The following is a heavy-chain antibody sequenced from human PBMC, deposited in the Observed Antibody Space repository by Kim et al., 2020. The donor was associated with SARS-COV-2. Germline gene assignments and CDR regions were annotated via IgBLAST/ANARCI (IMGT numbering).Heavy chain of an antibody. CDR1: GYTFTSYA. J-gene: IGHJ4*02. D-gene: IGHD3-9*01. CDR2: INAGNGNT. Sequence: ASVKVSCKASGYTFTSYAMHWVRQAPGQRLEWMGWINAGNGNTKYSQKFQGRVTITRDTSASTAYMELSSLRSEDTAVYYCARDLGTYYDILTGSFDYWGQGTLVTVSS. V-gene: IGHV1-3*01. CDR3: ARDLGTYYDILTGSFDY.